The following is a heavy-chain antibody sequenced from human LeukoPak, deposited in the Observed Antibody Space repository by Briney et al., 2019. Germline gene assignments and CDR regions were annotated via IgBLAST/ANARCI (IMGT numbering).Heavy chain of an antibody. CDR3: AKSYCSGGSCFSDY. D-gene: IGHD2-15*01. CDR1: GVTFSNYG. Sequence: GGSLRLSCAACGVTFSNYGMHWVRQAPGKGLEWVALIRYDGSNKYYADSVKGQFTISRDNSKNTLYLQMNSLRAEDTAVYYCAKSYCSGGSCFSDYWGQGTLVTVSS. V-gene: IGHV3-30*02. J-gene: IGHJ4*02. CDR2: IRYDGSNK.